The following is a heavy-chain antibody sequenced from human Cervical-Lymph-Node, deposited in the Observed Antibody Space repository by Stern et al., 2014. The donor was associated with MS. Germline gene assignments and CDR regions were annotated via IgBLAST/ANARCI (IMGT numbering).Heavy chain of an antibody. CDR3: ARGVTAVTNYVPNWCFDL. CDR2: VYYSGIT. Sequence: QLQLQESGPGLVKPSETLSLTCTVSGASITNRDYWGWIRQPPGKGLEWIGSVYYSGITYYRPSLKSRAAISIDTSRNQFFLSLNSGTATDTAVYFCARGVTAVTNYVPNWCFDLWGRGTLVTVSS. V-gene: IGHV4-39*02. CDR1: GASITNRDY. D-gene: IGHD4-11*01. J-gene: IGHJ2*01.